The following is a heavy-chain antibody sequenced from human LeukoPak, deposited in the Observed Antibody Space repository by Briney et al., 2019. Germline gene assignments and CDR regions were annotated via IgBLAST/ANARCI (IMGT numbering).Heavy chain of an antibody. J-gene: IGHJ4*02. CDR2: IYHSGST. Sequence: SQTLSLTCTVSGGSISSGGYYWSWIRQPPGKGLEWIGYIYHSGSTYYNPSLKSRVTISVDRSKNQFSLKLSSVTAADTAVYYCARRVGYSYGYVYFDYWGQGTLVTVSS. CDR1: GGSISSGGYY. CDR3: ARRVGYSYGYVYFDY. V-gene: IGHV4-30-2*01. D-gene: IGHD5-18*01.